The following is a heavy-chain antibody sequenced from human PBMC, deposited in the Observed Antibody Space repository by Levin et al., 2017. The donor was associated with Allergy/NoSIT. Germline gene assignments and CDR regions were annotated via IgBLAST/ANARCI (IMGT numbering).Heavy chain of an antibody. J-gene: IGHJ5*02. Sequence: VASVKVSCKASGYTFTAFYMHWVRQAPGQGLEWMGRINPHSGATNYAQKFQGRVTMTRDTSISTAYMELSRLRSDDTAVYYCARGSTVGDNWFDPWGQGTLVTVSS. CDR1: GYTFTAFY. D-gene: IGHD4-23*01. CDR2: INPHSGAT. V-gene: IGHV1-2*06. CDR3: ARGSTVGDNWFDP.